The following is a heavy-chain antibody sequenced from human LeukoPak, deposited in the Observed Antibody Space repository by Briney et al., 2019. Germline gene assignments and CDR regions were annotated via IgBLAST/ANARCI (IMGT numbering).Heavy chain of an antibody. J-gene: IGHJ5*02. V-gene: IGHV4-38-2*01. D-gene: IGHD2-15*01. CDR3: ARPTRGYCSGGSCYATPHGWFDP. CDR2: IYHSGST. Sequence: SETLSLTCAVSGYSISSGYYWGWIRQPPGKGLEWIGSIYHSGSTYYNPSLKSRVTISVDTSKTQFSLKLSSVTAADTAVYYCARPTRGYCSGGSCYATPHGWFDPWGQGTLVTVSS. CDR1: GYSISSGYY.